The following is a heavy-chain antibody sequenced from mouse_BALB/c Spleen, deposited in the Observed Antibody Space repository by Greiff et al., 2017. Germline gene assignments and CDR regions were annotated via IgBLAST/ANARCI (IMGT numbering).Heavy chain of an antibody. CDR3: TRGMFAY. V-gene: IGHV1S22*01. Sequence: LKQPGSELVRPGASVKLSCKASGYTFTSYWMHWVKQRHGQGLEWIGNIYPGSGSTNYDEKFKSKGTLTVDTSSSTAYMHLSSLTSEDSAVYYCTRGMFAYWGQGTLVTVSA. J-gene: IGHJ3*01. CDR1: GYTFTSYW. CDR2: IYPGSGST.